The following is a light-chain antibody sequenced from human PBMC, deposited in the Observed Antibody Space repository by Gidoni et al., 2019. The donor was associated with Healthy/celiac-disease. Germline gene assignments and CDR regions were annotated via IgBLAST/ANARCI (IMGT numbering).Light chain of an antibody. Sequence: AIRLTQSPSSFSASTGDRVTITCRASQGISSYLAWYQQKPGKAPKLLIYAASTLQSGVPSRFSGSGSGTDFTLTISCLQSEDFATYYCQQYYSYPYTFGXGTKLEIK. V-gene: IGKV1-8*01. CDR1: QGISSY. CDR2: AAS. J-gene: IGKJ2*01. CDR3: QQYYSYPYT.